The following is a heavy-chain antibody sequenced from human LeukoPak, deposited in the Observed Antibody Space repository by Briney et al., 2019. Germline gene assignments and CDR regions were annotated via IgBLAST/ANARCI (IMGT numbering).Heavy chain of an antibody. CDR2: IRSDGSDT. CDR1: GFAFNTYW. CDR3: ARDRGYTCDY. D-gene: IGHD3-16*02. V-gene: IGHV3-74*01. J-gene: IGHJ4*02. Sequence: GGSLRLSCAASGFAFNTYWMHWVRHAPGKGLGWVSRIRSDGSDTTYTDSVKGRFTISRDNAKNTLYLQMNSLSAEDTAMYFCARDRGYTCDYWGQGTLVSVSS.